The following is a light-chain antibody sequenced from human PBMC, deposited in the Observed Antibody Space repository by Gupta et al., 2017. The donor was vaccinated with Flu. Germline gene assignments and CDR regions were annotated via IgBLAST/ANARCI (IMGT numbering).Light chain of an antibody. V-gene: IGLV2-14*01. CDR2: EVS. CDR1: SSDGGGYNY. CDR3: SSYTSSSTLRGV. J-gene: IGLJ2*01. Sequence: TISYTGTSSDGGGYNYVSWYQQHPGKAAKLMIYEVSNRPSGVSNHFSGSKSGNTASLTITGLQAEDEGDYYSSSYTSSSTLRGVFGGGTKLTVL.